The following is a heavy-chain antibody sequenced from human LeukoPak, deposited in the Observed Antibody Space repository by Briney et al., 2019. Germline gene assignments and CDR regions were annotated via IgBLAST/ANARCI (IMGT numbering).Heavy chain of an antibody. CDR2: ITYDGSNK. D-gene: IGHD2-8*02. CDR3: AKIHTGATDAFDI. CDR1: GFTFSSYG. J-gene: IGHJ3*02. V-gene: IGHV3-30*18. Sequence: GGSLRLSCAGYGFTFSSYGMHWVRQAPGKGLEWGAVITYDGSNKYYAVSVKGRFTISRDNSKNTLYLQMNSLRAEDTAVYYCAKIHTGATDAFDIWGQGTMVTVSS.